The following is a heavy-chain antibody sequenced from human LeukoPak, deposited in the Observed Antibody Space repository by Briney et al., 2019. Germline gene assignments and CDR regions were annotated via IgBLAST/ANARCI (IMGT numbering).Heavy chain of an antibody. D-gene: IGHD2-2*01. J-gene: IGHJ4*02. V-gene: IGHV3-30*03. CDR1: GFTFSSYG. CDR2: ISYDGSNK. Sequence: GGSLRLSCAASGFTFSSYGTHWVRQAPGKGLEWVAVISYDGSNKYYADSVKGRFTISRDNSKNTLYLQMNSLRAEDTAVYYCARIPATAPLVDYWGQGTLVTVSS. CDR3: ARIPATAPLVDY.